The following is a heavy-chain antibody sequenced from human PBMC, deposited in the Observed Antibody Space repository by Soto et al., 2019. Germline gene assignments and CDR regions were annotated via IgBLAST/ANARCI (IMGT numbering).Heavy chain of an antibody. J-gene: IGHJ4*02. Sequence: QVHLVQSGAEVKKPGASVKVSCKGSGYAFTTYGITWVRQAPGQGLEWMGWISAHNGNTNYAQKLQGRVAVTRDTSTSTAYLELRSLRSDDTAVYYCARGRYGDYWGQGALVTVSS. V-gene: IGHV1-18*01. CDR1: GYAFTTYG. CDR2: ISAHNGNT. CDR3: ARGRYGDY. D-gene: IGHD1-1*01.